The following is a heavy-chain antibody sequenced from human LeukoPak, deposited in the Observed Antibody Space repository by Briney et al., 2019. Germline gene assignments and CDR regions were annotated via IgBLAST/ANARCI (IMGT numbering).Heavy chain of an antibody. CDR3: ARMNYISSGWGAPFDY. CDR2: IRSSGSTI. Sequence: GGSLRLSCAASGFTFSSYSMNWVRQASGKGLEWVSYIRSSGSTIYYADSMKGRFTISRDNAKNSLYLQMNSLRAEDTAVYYCARMNYISSGWGAPFDYWGQGTLVTVSS. CDR1: GFTFSSYS. D-gene: IGHD1-7*01. V-gene: IGHV3-48*04. J-gene: IGHJ4*02.